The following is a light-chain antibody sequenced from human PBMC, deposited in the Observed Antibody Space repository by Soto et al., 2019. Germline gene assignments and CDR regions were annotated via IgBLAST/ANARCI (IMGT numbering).Light chain of an antibody. CDR1: QNIGKY. J-gene: IGKJ3*01. CDR3: QQSYNTPLN. CDR2: AAS. Sequence: IQMTQSPSSLSASVGDRVTITCRASQNIGKYLNWYQHRPGKAPKLLVYAASSLQSGVPSRFNGSESGTDFSLTITSLQPEDSATYYCQQSYNTPLNFGPGT. V-gene: IGKV1-39*01.